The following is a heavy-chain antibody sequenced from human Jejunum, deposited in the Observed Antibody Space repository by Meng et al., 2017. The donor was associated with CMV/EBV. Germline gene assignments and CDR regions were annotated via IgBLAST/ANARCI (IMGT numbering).Heavy chain of an antibody. CDR2: IRKRAESSTI. D-gene: IGHD3-16*01. V-gene: IGHV3-72*01. Sequence: GIIFSDQNMDWVRQAPGKGLEWVGRIRKRAESSTIDYAASVRGRFIISRDDSKNSLYLQMNNLETEDTAVYYCARDLSRGISYETGSWGQGTLVTVSS. J-gene: IGHJ5*02. CDR1: GIIFSDQN. CDR3: ARDLSRGISYETGS.